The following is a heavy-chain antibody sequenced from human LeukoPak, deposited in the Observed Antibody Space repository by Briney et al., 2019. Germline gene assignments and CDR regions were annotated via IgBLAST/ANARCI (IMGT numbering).Heavy chain of an antibody. J-gene: IGHJ4*02. CDR1: GGSISSSSYY. V-gene: IGHV4-39*01. Sequence: SETLSLTCTVSGGSISSSSYYWGWIRQPPGKGLEWIGSIYYSGSTYYNPSLKSRVTISVDTSKNQFSLKLSSVTAADTAVYYCARHVLWDVYIDYWGQGTLVTVSS. CDR3: ARHVLWDVYIDY. D-gene: IGHD2-2*01. CDR2: IYYSGST.